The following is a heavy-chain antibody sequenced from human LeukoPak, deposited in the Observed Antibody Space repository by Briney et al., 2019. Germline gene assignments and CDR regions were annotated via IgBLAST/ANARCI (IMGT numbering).Heavy chain of an antibody. CDR2: ISSNGGST. CDR1: GFTFSSYA. Sequence: GGSLRLSCAASGFTFSSYAMHWVRQAPGKGLEYASAISSNGGSTYYANSVKGRFTISRDNSKNTLYLQMGSLRAEDMAVYYCARSGYSYVPFDYWGQGTLVTVSS. CDR3: ARSGYSYVPFDY. D-gene: IGHD5-18*01. V-gene: IGHV3-64*01. J-gene: IGHJ4*02.